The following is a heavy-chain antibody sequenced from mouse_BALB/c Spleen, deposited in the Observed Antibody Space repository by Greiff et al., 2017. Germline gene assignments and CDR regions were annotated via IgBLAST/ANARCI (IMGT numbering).Heavy chain of an antibody. CDR2: IWGDGST. CDR3: ARGANYYAMDY. V-gene: IGHV2-6-7*01. Sequence: VQLQQSGPGLVAPSQSLSITCTVSGFSLTGYGVNWVRQPPGKGLEWLGMIWGDGSTDYNSALKSRLSISKDNSKSQVFLKMNSLQTDDTASYYCARGANYYAMDYWGQGTSVTVSS. D-gene: IGHD1-1*01. J-gene: IGHJ4*01. CDR1: GFSLTGYG.